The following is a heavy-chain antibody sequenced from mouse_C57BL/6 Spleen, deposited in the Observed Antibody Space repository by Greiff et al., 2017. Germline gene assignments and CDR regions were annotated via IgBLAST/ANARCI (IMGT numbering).Heavy chain of an antibody. CDR3: ARPAYYGSSYRGWFAY. D-gene: IGHD1-1*01. V-gene: IGHV5-9*01. CDR1: GFTFSSYT. Sequence: EVQLVESGGSLVKPGGSLKLSCAASGFTFSSYTMSWVRQTPEKRLEWVATISGGGGNTYYPDSVKGRFTISRDNAKNTLYLQMSSLRSEDTALYYCARPAYYGSSYRGWFAYWGQGTLVTVSA. J-gene: IGHJ3*01. CDR2: ISGGGGNT.